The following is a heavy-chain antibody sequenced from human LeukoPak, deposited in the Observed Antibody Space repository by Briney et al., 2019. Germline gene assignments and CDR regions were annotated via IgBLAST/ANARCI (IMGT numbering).Heavy chain of an antibody. CDR1: GFTSSSYC. Sequence: GGSLRLSCAASGFTSSSYCVNWVCQAPGKGLEWISYISSSSSTIYYADSVKGRFTISRDNAKNSLYLQMNSLRAEDMAVYYCAGSYNSGLYYRYFDYWGQGTLVTVSS. J-gene: IGHJ4*02. CDR3: AGSYNSGLYYRYFDY. D-gene: IGHD3-10*01. CDR2: ISSSSSTI. V-gene: IGHV3-48*04.